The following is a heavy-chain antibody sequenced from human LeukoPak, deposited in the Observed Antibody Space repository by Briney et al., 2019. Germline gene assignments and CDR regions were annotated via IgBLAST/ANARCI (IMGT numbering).Heavy chain of an antibody. CDR3: ARSGIVFWSGYNWFDP. D-gene: IGHD3-3*01. CDR1: GYTFTSYG. Sequence: ASVKVSCKASGYTFTSYGLSWVRQAPGQGLEGMGWISAYNGNTNYAQKLQGRVTFTSSTSITTAYMEVRSLKSEDTAVYYCARSGIVFWSGYNWFDPWGQGTLVTVSS. J-gene: IGHJ5*02. V-gene: IGHV1-18*04. CDR2: ISAYNGNT.